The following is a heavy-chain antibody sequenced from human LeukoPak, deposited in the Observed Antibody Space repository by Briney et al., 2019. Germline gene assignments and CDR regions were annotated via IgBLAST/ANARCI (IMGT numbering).Heavy chain of an antibody. CDR1: EFTFSSYE. J-gene: IGHJ6*04. D-gene: IGHD3-10*02. CDR2: ISSSGSTI. Sequence: GGSLRLSCAASEFTFSSYEMNWVRQAPGKGLEWVSYISSSGSTIYYADSVKGRFTISRDNAKNSLYLQMNSLRAEDTAVYYCEELGITMIGGVWGKGTTVTISS. CDR3: EELGITMIGGV. V-gene: IGHV3-48*03.